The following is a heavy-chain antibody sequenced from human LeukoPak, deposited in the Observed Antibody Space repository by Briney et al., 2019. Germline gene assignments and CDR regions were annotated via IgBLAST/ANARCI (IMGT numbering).Heavy chain of an antibody. CDR3: AKLGYDFWSGYGNYYYYGMVC. CDR1: GFTFSSYG. D-gene: IGHD3-3*01. V-gene: IGHV3-30*18. CDR2: ISYDGSNK. Sequence: PGGSLRLSCAASGFTFSSYGMHWVRQAPGKGLEGVAVISYDGSNKYYADSVKGRFTISRDNSKNTLYLQMNSLRAEDTAVYYCAKLGYDFWSGYGNYYYYGMVCWGRGTTVTVSS. J-gene: IGHJ6*02.